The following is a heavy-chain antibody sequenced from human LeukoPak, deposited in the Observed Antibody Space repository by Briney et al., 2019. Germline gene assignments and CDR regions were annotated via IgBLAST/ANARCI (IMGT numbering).Heavy chain of an antibody. Sequence: SETLSLTCTVSGGSVSSGSYYWSWIRQPPGKGLEWIGYIYYSGSTNYNPSLKSRVTISVDTSKNQFSLKLSSVTAADTAVFYCGRQNWDPHFDYWGQGTLVTVSS. J-gene: IGHJ4*02. CDR3: GRQNWDPHFDY. D-gene: IGHD7-27*01. V-gene: IGHV4-61*01. CDR1: GGSVSSGSYY. CDR2: IYYSGST.